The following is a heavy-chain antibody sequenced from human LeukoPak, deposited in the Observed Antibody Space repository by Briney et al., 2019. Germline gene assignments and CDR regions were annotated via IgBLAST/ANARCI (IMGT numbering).Heavy chain of an antibody. CDR1: GGTFSSYA. D-gene: IGHD3-22*01. J-gene: IGHJ6*02. V-gene: IGHV1-69*13. CDR3: ARDYYYDSSGYYFDGYYGMDV. CDR2: IIPIFGTA. Sequence: SVKVSCKASGGTFSSYAISWVRQAPGQGLEWMGGIIPIFGTANYAQKFRGRVTITADESTSTAYMELSSLRSEDTAVYYCARDYYYDSSGYYFDGYYGMDVWGQGTTVTVSS.